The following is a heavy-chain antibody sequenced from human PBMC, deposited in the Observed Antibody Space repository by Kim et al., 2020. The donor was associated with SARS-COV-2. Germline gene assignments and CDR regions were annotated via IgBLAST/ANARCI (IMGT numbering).Heavy chain of an antibody. J-gene: IGHJ4*02. D-gene: IGHD3-10*01. CDR3: ARGYSIGWFGSGFDY. CDR1: GGSISSYY. V-gene: IGHV4-59*13. CDR2: IYYSGST. Sequence: SETLSLTCTVSGGSISSYYWSWIRQPPGKGLEWIGYIYYSGSTNYNPSLKSRVTISVDTSKNQFSLKLSSVTAADTAVYYCARGYSIGWFGSGFDYWGQGTLVRVSS.